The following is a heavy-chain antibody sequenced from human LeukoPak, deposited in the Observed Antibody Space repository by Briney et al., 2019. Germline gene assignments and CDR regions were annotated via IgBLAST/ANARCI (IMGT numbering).Heavy chain of an antibody. CDR3: ANLPRGDY. J-gene: IGHJ4*02. Sequence: GGSLRLSCAASGFTVSRNYMSWVRQAPGKGLEWVSVIYSGGNTYYADFVKGRFTISRDNSKNTLYLQINSLTAEDTSVYYCANLPRGDYWGLGTLVTVAS. V-gene: IGHV3-53*01. CDR1: GFTVSRNY. D-gene: IGHD3-10*01. CDR2: IYSGGNT.